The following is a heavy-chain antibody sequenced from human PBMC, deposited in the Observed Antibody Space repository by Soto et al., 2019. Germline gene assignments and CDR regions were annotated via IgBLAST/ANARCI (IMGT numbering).Heavy chain of an antibody. V-gene: IGHV1-69*02. Sequence: GASVKVSCKASGGTFSSYTISWVRQAPGQGLEWMGRIIPILGIANYAQKFQGRVTITADKSTSTAYMELSSLRSEDTAAYYCASRAGYGVSSDAFDIWGQGTMVTVSS. D-gene: IGHD4-17*01. J-gene: IGHJ3*02. CDR1: GGTFSSYT. CDR3: ASRAGYGVSSDAFDI. CDR2: IIPILGIA.